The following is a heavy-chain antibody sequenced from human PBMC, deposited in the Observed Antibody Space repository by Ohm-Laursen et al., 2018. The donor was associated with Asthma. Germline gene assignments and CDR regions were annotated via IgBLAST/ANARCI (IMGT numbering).Heavy chain of an antibody. Sequence: SLRLSCAASGFTFSNFDMHWVRQVTGRGLEWVAAIGSAGHTYYPDSVRGRFTISREDAKNSLYLQMTSLRAGDTAVYYCVRGLTVTYAFDHWGQGTLLTVSS. CDR2: IGSAGHT. D-gene: IGHD4-17*01. J-gene: IGHJ4*02. CDR1: GFTFSNFD. CDR3: VRGLTVTYAFDH. V-gene: IGHV3-13*01.